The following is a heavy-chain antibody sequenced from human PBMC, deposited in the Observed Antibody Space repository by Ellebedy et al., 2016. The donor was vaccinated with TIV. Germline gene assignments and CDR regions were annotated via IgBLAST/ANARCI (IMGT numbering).Heavy chain of an antibody. CDR1: GYTLTELS. D-gene: IGHD3-22*01. J-gene: IGHJ3*02. Sequence: ASVKVSCKVSGYTLTELSMHWVRQAPGKGLEWMGGFDPEDGETIYAQKFQGRVTMTRNTSISTAYMELSSLRSEDTAVYYCARRRAGSSGSHDAFDIWGQGTMVTVSS. CDR3: ARRRAGSSGSHDAFDI. V-gene: IGHV1-24*01. CDR2: FDPEDGET.